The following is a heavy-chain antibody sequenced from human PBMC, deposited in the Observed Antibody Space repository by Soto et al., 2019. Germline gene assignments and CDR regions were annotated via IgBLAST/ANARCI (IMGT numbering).Heavy chain of an antibody. J-gene: IGHJ6*02. D-gene: IGHD3-3*01. V-gene: IGHV3-30*18. CDR2: ISYDAKKK. CDR3: GKDVLEGDSYFHSGVDV. CDR1: GFVITEYD. Sequence: PGGSLRLSCVASGFVITEYDMHWFCQAPGKGLEWVGLISYDAKKKDFAASVKGQLRSSRDTSKNTLFLHMDSLTTEDAATYYCGKDVLEGDSYFHSGVDVWGQGT.